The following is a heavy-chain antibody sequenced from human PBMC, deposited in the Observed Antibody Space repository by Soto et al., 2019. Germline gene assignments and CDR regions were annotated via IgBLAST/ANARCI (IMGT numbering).Heavy chain of an antibody. CDR2: IYYSGST. J-gene: IGHJ6*03. Sequence: PSETLSLTCTVSGGSISSYYWSWIRQPPGKGLEWIGYIYYSGSTNYNPSLKSRVTISVDTSKNQFSLKLSSVTAADTAVYYCARVKSSTTLDYYYYMDVWGKGTTVTSP. V-gene: IGHV4-59*01. CDR3: ARVKSSTTLDYYYYMDV. D-gene: IGHD2-2*01. CDR1: GGSISSYY.